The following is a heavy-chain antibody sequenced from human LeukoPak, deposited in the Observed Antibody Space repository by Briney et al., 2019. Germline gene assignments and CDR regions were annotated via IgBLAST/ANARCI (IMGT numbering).Heavy chain of an antibody. CDR3: ARDSSGWYHWIDP. Sequence: GGSLRLSCAASGFTFSSYEMNWVRQAPGKGLEWVSYISSSGSTIYYADSVKGRFTISRDNAKNSLSLQMNSLRAEDTAIYYCARDSSGWYHWIDPWGQGTLVTVSS. J-gene: IGHJ5*02. D-gene: IGHD6-19*01. CDR2: ISSSGSTI. V-gene: IGHV3-48*03. CDR1: GFTFSSYE.